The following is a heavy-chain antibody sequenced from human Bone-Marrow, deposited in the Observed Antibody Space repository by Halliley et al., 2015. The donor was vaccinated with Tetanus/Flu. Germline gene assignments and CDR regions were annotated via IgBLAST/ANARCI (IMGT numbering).Heavy chain of an antibody. CDR2: GSGGST. D-gene: IGHD3-9*01. Sequence: GSGGSTYYAAAVKGRFTISRDNSNSTLSLQMNSLRAEDTAVYHCAKSDSYYDLLTGDYLNWFDPWGLGTLVTVSS. V-gene: IGHV3-23*01. CDR3: AKSDSYYDLLTGDYLNWFDP. J-gene: IGHJ5*02.